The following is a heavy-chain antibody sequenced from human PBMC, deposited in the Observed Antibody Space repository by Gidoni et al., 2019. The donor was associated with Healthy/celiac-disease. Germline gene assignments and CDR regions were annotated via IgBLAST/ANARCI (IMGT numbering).Heavy chain of an antibody. V-gene: IGHV3-33*01. Sequence: QVQLVESGGGVVQPGSSLRLSCAAPGFTFSSYGMHWVRQAAGKGLEWVAVIWYDGSNKYYADSVKGRFTISRDNSKNTLYLQMNSLRAEDTAVYYCARDPSQMGRDYFDYWGQGTLVTVSS. CDR2: IWYDGSNK. CDR3: ARDPSQMGRDYFDY. J-gene: IGHJ4*02. CDR1: GFTFSSYG. D-gene: IGHD1-26*01.